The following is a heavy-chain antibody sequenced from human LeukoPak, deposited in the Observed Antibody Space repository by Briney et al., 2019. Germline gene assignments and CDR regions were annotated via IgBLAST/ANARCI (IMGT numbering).Heavy chain of an antibody. CDR2: IIPIFGTA. D-gene: IGHD5-12*01. CDR3: AIRGYDLAYYMDV. CDR1: GYTFTSYD. J-gene: IGHJ6*03. Sequence: VKVSCKASGYTFTSYDISWVRQAPGQGLEWMGGIIPIFGTANYAQKFQGRVTITADESTSTAYMELSSLRSEDTAVYYCAIRGYDLAYYMDVWGKGTTVTISS. V-gene: IGHV1-69*13.